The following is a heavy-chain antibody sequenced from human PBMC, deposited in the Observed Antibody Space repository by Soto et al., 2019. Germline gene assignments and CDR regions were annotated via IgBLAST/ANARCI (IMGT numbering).Heavy chain of an antibody. J-gene: IGHJ6*02. V-gene: IGHV4-39*01. D-gene: IGHD3-10*01. CDR1: GGSISSSGYY. CDR2: ISYSGST. Sequence: PSETLSLTCTVSGGSISSSGYYWGWIRQPPGKGLEWIGTISYSGSTYYNPSLKSRVTMSGDTSNNQFSLKLSSVTAADTAVYYCARRRPLYGSRSDNYYGMAVWGLGTTVTVSS. CDR3: ARRRPLYGSRSDNYYGMAV.